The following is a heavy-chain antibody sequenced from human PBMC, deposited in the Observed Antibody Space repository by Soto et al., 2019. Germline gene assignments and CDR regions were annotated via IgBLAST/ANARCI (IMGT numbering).Heavy chain of an antibody. D-gene: IGHD6-19*01. Sequence: QVQLVESGGGVVQGGGSLRLSCAASGFTFSSYPMHWLRQAPGKGLEWVAAIGHDGKATHLADSVKGRFTISRDNPKNTLYLQIDSLRVDDTAVYYCAKEDLSSGHAGTFQHWGQGTLVTVSS. CDR3: AKEDLSSGHAGTFQH. CDR1: GFTFSSYP. CDR2: IGHDGKAT. V-gene: IGHV3-30*04. J-gene: IGHJ1*01.